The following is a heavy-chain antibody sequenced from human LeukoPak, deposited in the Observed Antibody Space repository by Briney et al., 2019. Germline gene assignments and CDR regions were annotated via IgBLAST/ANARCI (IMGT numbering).Heavy chain of an antibody. J-gene: IGHJ6*02. CDR1: GFTFSNAW. V-gene: IGHV3-15*01. CDR2: IKSKTDGGTT. Sequence: GGSLRLSCAASGFTFSNAWMSWVRQAPGKGLEWVGRIKSKTDGGTTGYAAPVKGRFTISRDDSKNTLYLQMNSLKTEDTAVYYCTTSDIAVAGTGYYYGMDVWGQGTTVTVSS. CDR3: TTSDIAVAGTGYYYGMDV. D-gene: IGHD6-19*01.